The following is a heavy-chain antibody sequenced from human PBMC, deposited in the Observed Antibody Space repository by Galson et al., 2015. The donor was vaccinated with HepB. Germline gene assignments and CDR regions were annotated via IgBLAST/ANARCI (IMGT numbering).Heavy chain of an antibody. V-gene: IGHV3-15*01. D-gene: IGHD5-12*01. CDR2: IKGKTDGGTT. CDR1: GFTFSNAW. Sequence: LRLSCAASGFTFSNAWMSWGRPAPGKGLGWVGRIKGKTDGGTTDYAAPVKGRFTISRDDSKNTLYLQMNSLKTEDTAVYYCSTTAVAGYGDDAFDIRGQGTMVTVSS. J-gene: IGHJ3*02. CDR3: STTAVAGYGDDAFDI.